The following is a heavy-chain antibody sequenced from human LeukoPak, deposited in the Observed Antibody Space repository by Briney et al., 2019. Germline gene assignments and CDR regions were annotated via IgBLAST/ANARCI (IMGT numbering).Heavy chain of an antibody. CDR3: ARWYCSSTNCQSYYYGMDV. CDR1: GFTSSSYE. J-gene: IGHJ6*02. CDR2: ISNNGDTI. Sequence: PGESLRLSCAASGFTSSSYEMNWVRQAPGKGLEWVSFISNNGDTITYVDSVKGRFTISRDNAKNSLYLQMNSLRAEDPAVYYCARWYCSSTNCQSYYYGMDVWGQGTTVTVSS. D-gene: IGHD2-2*01. V-gene: IGHV3-48*03.